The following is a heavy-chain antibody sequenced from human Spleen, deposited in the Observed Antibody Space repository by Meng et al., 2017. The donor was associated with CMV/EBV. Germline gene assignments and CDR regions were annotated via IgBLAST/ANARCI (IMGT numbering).Heavy chain of an antibody. J-gene: IGHJ3*02. Sequence: GGSLRLSCAASGFTFSSYAMHWVRQAPGKGPEWVAVISYDGSNKYYADSVKGRFTISRDNAKNSLYLQMNSLRAEDTAVYYCAREDYYDSSGADIWGQGTMVTVSS. D-gene: IGHD3-22*01. CDR3: AREDYYDSSGADI. V-gene: IGHV3-30-3*01. CDR1: GFTFSSYA. CDR2: ISYDGSNK.